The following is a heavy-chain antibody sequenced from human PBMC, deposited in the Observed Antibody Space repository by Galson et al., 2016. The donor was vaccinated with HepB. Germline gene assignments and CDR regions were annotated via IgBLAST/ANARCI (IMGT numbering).Heavy chain of an antibody. CDR2: IRGEAYGGTI. CDR3: TRAAQPNYYYYYMDV. CDR1: GFKFSDYY. J-gene: IGHJ6*03. V-gene: IGHV3-49*03. D-gene: IGHD1-14*01. Sequence: SLRLSCAASGFKFSDYYMIWIRQAPGKGLEWVGFIRGEAYGGTIEYAASVRGRFTISRDDSKSIAYLQMNSLKIEDTAVYYCTRAAQPNYYYYYMDVWGKGTTVTVSS.